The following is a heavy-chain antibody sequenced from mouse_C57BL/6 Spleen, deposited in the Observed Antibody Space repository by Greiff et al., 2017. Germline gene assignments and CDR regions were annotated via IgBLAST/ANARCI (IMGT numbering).Heavy chain of an antibody. D-gene: IGHD2-4*01. J-gene: IGHJ4*01. V-gene: IGHV1-59*01. CDR1: GYTFTSYW. CDR3: GRGGYDYDDYAMDY. Sequence: QVHVKQPGAELVRPGTSVKLSCKASGYTFTSYWMHWVKQRPGQGLEWIGVIDPSDSYTNYNQKFKGKATLTVDTSSSTAYMQLSSLTSEDSAVYDCGRGGYDYDDYAMDYWGQGTSVTVSS. CDR2: IDPSDSYT.